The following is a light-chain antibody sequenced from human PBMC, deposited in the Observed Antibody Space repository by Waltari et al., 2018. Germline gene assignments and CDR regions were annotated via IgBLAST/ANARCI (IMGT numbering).Light chain of an antibody. CDR1: QGISSY. CDR3: QQGNTYPRT. CDR2: YAN. Sequence: DIQMSQSPSSLSASVGDRVTITCRASQGISSYLNWYQQKPGKAPNLLIYYANSLASGVPSRFSGSGSGTEFTLTISSLQPEDFAIYYCQQGNTYPRTFGQGTKVEIK. V-gene: IGKV1-17*01. J-gene: IGKJ1*01.